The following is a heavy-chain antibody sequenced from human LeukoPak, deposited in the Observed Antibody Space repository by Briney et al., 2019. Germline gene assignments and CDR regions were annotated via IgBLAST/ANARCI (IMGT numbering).Heavy chain of an antibody. CDR1: GGTFSSYA. J-gene: IGHJ4*02. CDR3: ARRVGGDILTGYYNGYFDY. V-gene: IGHV1-69*06. D-gene: IGHD3-9*01. Sequence: SVKVSCKASGGTFSSYAISWVRQAPGQGLEWMGGIIPIFGTANYAQKFQGRVTITADKSTSTAYMELSSLRSEDTAVYYCARRVGGDILTGYYNGYFDYWGQGTLVTVSS. CDR2: IIPIFGTA.